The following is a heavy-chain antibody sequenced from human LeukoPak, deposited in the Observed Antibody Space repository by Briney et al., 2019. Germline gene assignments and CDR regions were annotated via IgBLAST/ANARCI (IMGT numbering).Heavy chain of an antibody. CDR1: GFSFSAYT. D-gene: IGHD6-19*01. CDR3: ATHSSDWQTVDL. Sequence: PGGSLRLSCAASGFSFSAYTMNWVRQVPGKGLEWVSSISSSSSYIYYRDSVEGRFIISRDNAKNSLYLQMNSLRPEDTVLYYCATHSSDWQTVDLWGQGTQVTVSS. CDR2: ISSSSSYI. J-gene: IGHJ5*02. V-gene: IGHV3-21*01.